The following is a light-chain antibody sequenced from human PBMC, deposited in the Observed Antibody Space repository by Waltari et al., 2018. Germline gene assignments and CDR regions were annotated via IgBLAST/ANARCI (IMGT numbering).Light chain of an antibody. J-gene: IGKJ2*02. Sequence: IQMTQSPSSLSASIGERLTIPCRASKDIRKNLSWFQDRPGKAPKLLIYDASTLEAGVPSRFSGTGSGTDLSLTISSVQPEDSAAYYGQHYHNLPCTFSRGTKLQIK. CDR3: QHYHNLPCT. V-gene: IGKV1-33*01. CDR2: DAS. CDR1: KDIRKN.